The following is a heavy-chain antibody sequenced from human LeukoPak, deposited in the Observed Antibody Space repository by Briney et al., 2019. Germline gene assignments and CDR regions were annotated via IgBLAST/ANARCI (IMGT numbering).Heavy chain of an antibody. Sequence: LSLTCAVYGGSFSGYYWSWIRQPPGKGLEWVSSISSSSSYIYYADSVKGRFTISRDNAKNSLYLQMNSLRAEDTAVYYCARANGDFTHYYYMDVWGKGTTVTVSS. CDR2: ISSSSSYI. J-gene: IGHJ6*03. CDR1: GGSFSGYY. CDR3: ARANGDFTHYYYMDV. V-gene: IGHV3-11*06. D-gene: IGHD7-27*01.